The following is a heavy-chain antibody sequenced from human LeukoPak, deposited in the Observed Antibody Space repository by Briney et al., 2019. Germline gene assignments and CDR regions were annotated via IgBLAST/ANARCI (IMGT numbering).Heavy chain of an antibody. CDR1: GFTFGDYA. CDR3: TRVRKAWQQLADY. V-gene: IGHV3-49*03. CDR2: IRSKAYGGTT. Sequence: GGSLRLSCTASGFTFGDYAMSWFRQVPGKGLEWVGFIRSKAYGGTTEYAASVKGRFTISRDDSKSIAYLQMNSLKTEDTAVYYCTRVRKAWQQLADYWGQGTLVTVSS. D-gene: IGHD6-13*01. J-gene: IGHJ4*02.